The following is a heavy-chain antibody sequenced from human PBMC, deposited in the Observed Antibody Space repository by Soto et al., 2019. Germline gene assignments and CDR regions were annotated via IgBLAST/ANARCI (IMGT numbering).Heavy chain of an antibody. J-gene: IGHJ4*02. CDR2: IYARGNT. Sequence: KTSETLSLTCTVSAASISNYYWSWIRQLAGTGLEWIGRIYARGNTNYNPSLKRRATMSVDTSKNQFTLNLNSVTAADTAVYYCARESGSAAGTVEYWGEGTLVAFSS. D-gene: IGHD6-13*01. CDR1: AASISNYY. CDR3: ARESGSAAGTVEY. V-gene: IGHV4-4*07.